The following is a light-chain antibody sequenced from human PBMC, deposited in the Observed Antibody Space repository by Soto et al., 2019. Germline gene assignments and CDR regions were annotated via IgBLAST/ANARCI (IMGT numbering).Light chain of an antibody. V-gene: IGLV2-14*01. Sequence: QSVLTQPASVSGSPGQSITISCTGTSSDVGGYNYVSWYQQHPGKAPKLMIYEVSGRPSGVSNRFSGSKSGNTASLTISGLQAEDEADYYCSSYTSTSTLYVFGSGTKVTVL. CDR2: EVS. CDR3: SSYTSTSTLYV. CDR1: SSDVGGYNY. J-gene: IGLJ1*01.